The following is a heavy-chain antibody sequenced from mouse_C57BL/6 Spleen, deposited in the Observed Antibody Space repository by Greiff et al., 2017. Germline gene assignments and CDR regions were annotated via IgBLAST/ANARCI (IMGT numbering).Heavy chain of an antibody. Sequence: QVQLKQSGAELVKPGASVKLSCKASGYTFTSYWMHWVKQRPGQGLEWIGMIHPNSGSTNYNEKFKSKATLTVDKSSSTAYMQLSSLTSEDSAVYYCARYDYDGAWFADWGQGTLVTVSA. J-gene: IGHJ3*01. CDR1: GYTFTSYW. CDR2: IHPNSGST. V-gene: IGHV1-64*01. D-gene: IGHD2-4*01. CDR3: ARYDYDGAWFAD.